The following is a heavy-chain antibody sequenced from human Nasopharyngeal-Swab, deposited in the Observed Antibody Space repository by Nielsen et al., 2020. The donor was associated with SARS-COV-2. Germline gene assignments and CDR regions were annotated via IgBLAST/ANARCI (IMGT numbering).Heavy chain of an antibody. V-gene: IGHV4-31*11. Sequence: SETLSLTCAVYGGSFSGYYWNWIRQHPGKGLEWIGYIYYSGSTYYNPSLKSRVTISVDTSKNQFSLKLSSVTAADTAVYYCARAQSITMIIGAFDIWGQGTMVTVSS. CDR1: GGSFSGYY. CDR3: ARAQSITMIIGAFDI. CDR2: IYYSGST. J-gene: IGHJ3*02. D-gene: IGHD3-22*01.